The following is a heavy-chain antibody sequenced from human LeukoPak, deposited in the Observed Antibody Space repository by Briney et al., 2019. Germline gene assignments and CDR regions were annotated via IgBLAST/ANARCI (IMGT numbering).Heavy chain of an antibody. CDR1: GFTVSSNY. D-gene: IGHD3-22*01. Sequence: GGSLRLSCAASGFTVSSNYMSWVRQAPGKGLEWVSVIYTGGSTYYADSVKGRFTISRDNSKNTLYLQMNSLRAEDTAVYYCARAPQPYYYDSSGYYTPYYFDYWGQGTLVTVSS. CDR2: IYTGGST. V-gene: IGHV3-53*01. CDR3: ARAPQPYYYDSSGYYTPYYFDY. J-gene: IGHJ4*02.